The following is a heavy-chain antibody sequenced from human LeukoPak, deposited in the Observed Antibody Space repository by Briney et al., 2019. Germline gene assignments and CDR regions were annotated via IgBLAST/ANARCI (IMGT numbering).Heavy chain of an antibody. CDR2: IYSGGST. CDR1: GFTVSSNY. D-gene: IGHD3-10*01. Sequence: GGSLRLSCAASGFTVSSNYMSWVRQAPGKGLERVSVIYSGGSTYYADSVKGRFTISRDNAKNSLYLQMNSLRDEDTAVYYCARGDLYYYGSGSTLGDYWGQGTLVTVSS. J-gene: IGHJ4*02. CDR3: ARGDLYYYGSGSTLGDY. V-gene: IGHV3-53*01.